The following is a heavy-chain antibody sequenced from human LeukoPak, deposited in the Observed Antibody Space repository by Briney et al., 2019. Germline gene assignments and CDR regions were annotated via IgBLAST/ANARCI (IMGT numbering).Heavy chain of an antibody. Sequence: PGGSLRLSCAASGFTFSSYAMTWVRQAPGKGLEWVAVIWYDGSNKYYADSVKGRFTISRDNSKNTVYLQMNSLRAEDTAVYYCARVWQPPSGGYYGMDVWGQGTTVTVSS. V-gene: IGHV3-33*08. CDR2: IWYDGSNK. CDR1: GFTFSSYA. J-gene: IGHJ6*02. CDR3: ARVWQPPSGGYYGMDV. D-gene: IGHD1-14*01.